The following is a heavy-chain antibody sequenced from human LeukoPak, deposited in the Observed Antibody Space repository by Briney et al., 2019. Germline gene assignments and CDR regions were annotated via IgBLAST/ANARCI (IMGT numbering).Heavy chain of an antibody. D-gene: IGHD5-18*01. J-gene: IGHJ4*02. CDR2: ITKGGNT. CDR1: GFTFNNYV. Sequence: GGSLSLSCVGSGFTFNNYVLIWVRQAPGKGLEWVSGITKGGNTYYIDSVKGRFTISRDNSNSMVFLQMDSLTADDTALYFCARGGYTYGPGLWGQGTLVTVSS. V-gene: IGHV3-23*01. CDR3: ARGGYTYGPGL.